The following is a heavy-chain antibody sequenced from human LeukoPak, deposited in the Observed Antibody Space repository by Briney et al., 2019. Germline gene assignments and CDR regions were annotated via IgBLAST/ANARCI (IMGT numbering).Heavy chain of an antibody. CDR1: GFTVSTNY. V-gene: IGHV3-53*01. CDR2: IYSGGST. CDR3: SRNWGSDNWFDP. D-gene: IGHD7-27*01. J-gene: IGHJ5*02. Sequence: GGSLRLSCAASGFTVSTNYMTWVRQAPGKGLEWVSVIYSGGSTYYADSVKGRFTISRDNSKNTLYLQMNSLRAEDTALYYCSRNWGSDNWFDPWGQGTLVTVSP.